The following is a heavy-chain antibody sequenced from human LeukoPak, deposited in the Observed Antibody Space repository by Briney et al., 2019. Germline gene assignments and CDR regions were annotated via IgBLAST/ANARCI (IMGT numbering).Heavy chain of an antibody. D-gene: IGHD3-3*01. CDR3: ARGITIFGVDY. J-gene: IGHJ4*02. CDR1: GGSFSGYY. CDR2: INHSGST. Sequence: SETLSLTCAVYGGSFSGYYWSWIRQPPGKGLEWIGEINHSGSTNYNPSLKSRVTISVDTSKNQFSLKLSSVTAADTAVYYCARGITIFGVDYWGQGTLVTVSS. V-gene: IGHV4-34*01.